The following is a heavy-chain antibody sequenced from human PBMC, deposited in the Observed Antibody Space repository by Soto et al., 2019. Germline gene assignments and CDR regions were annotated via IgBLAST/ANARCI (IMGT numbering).Heavy chain of an antibody. CDR3: ARESIVATTGFDY. J-gene: IGHJ4*02. Sequence: PSETLSLTCSVSSDSMNSGGYYWSWIRQPPGKGLEWIGYIYYSGSTYYNPSLKSRVTISVDTSKNQFSLKLSSVTAADTAVYYCARESIVATTGFDYWGQGTLVTV. CDR1: SDSMNSGGYY. V-gene: IGHV4-30-4*01. CDR2: IYYSGST. D-gene: IGHD5-12*01.